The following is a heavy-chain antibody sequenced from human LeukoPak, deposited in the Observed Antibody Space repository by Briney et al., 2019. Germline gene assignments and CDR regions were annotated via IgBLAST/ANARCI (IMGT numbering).Heavy chain of an antibody. CDR2: ISSSSSYI. CDR3: ARTGVRGGSYTHDY. D-gene: IGHD1-26*01. V-gene: IGHV3-21*01. CDR1: GFTFSSYS. Sequence: GGSLRLSCAASGFTFSSYSMNWVRQAPGKGLEWFSSISSSSSYIYYADSVKGRFTISRDNAKNSLYLQMNSLRAEDTAVYYCARTGVRGGSYTHDYWGQGTLVTVSS. J-gene: IGHJ4*02.